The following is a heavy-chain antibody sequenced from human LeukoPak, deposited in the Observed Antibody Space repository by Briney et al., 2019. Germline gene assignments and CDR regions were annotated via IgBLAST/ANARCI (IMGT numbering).Heavy chain of an antibody. CDR1: GFTFGTFW. CDR2: IKHDGSEK. Sequence: GGSLRLSCEASGFTFGTFWMSWVRQAPGKGLEWVANIKHDGSEKYYVDSMKGRFTISRDNAKKSLYLQMNSLRAEDTAVYYCARGGESYYGSGSHDYWGQGTLVTVSS. CDR3: ARGGESYYGSGSHDY. D-gene: IGHD3-10*01. V-gene: IGHV3-7*01. J-gene: IGHJ4*02.